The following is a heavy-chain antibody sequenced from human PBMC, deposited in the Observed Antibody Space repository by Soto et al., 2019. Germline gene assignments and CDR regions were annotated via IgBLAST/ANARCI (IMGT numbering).Heavy chain of an antibody. Sequence: EVQLLESGGGLVQPGGSLRLSCAASGFTFSSYAMNWVRQAPGKGLEWVSIISGDGGTTSYADSVKGRFTISRDNSKNTLYLKINSPGTQDTAVYYCAKKRALVPAMYHFDYWGQGTLVTVSS. CDR2: ISGDGGTT. CDR1: GFTFSSYA. J-gene: IGHJ4*02. D-gene: IGHD2-2*01. V-gene: IGHV3-23*01. CDR3: AKKRALVPAMYHFDY.